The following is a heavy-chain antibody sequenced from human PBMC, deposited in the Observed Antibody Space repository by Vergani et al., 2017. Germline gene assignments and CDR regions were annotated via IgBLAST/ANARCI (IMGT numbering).Heavy chain of an antibody. V-gene: IGHV3-11*04. D-gene: IGHD3-3*01. Sequence: QVQLVESGGGLVKPGGSLRLSCAASGFTFSDYYMSWIRQAPGKGLEWVSYISSSGSTIYYADSVKGRFTISRDNAKNSLYLQMNSLRAEDTAVYYCASSAYYDFWSGYQRNWYFDLWGRGTLVTVSS. CDR3: ASSAYYDFWSGYQRNWYFDL. CDR1: GFTFSDYY. CDR2: ISSSGSTI. J-gene: IGHJ2*01.